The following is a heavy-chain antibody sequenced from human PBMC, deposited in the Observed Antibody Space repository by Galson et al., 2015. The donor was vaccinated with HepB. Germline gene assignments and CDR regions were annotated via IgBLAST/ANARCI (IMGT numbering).Heavy chain of an antibody. D-gene: IGHD2-2*01. V-gene: IGHV5-51*01. CDR2: IYPGDSDT. Sequence: QSGAEVKKPGESLKISCKGSGYSFTSYWIGWVRQMPGKGLEWMGIIYPGDSDTRYSPSFQGQVTISADKSISTAYLQWSSLKASDTAMYYCARQGGIVVVPAATELTYYGMDVWGQGTTVTVSS. CDR1: GYSFTSYW. CDR3: ARQGGIVVVPAATELTYYGMDV. J-gene: IGHJ6*02.